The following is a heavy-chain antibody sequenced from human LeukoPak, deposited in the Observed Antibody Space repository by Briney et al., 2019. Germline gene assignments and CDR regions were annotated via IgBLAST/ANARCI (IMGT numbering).Heavy chain of an antibody. J-gene: IGHJ6*03. V-gene: IGHV3-23*01. Sequence: GFLRLSCAASGITFTSYAMSWIRQAPGKGLGWVSTISDSGDSTYYAASVKGRFTISRDNSRNTLYLRKNSLRVEDTAVYYCATSWGYFYYMDVWGKGTTVSVSS. CDR1: GITFTSYA. D-gene: IGHD7-27*01. CDR3: ATSWGYFYYMDV. CDR2: ISDSGDST.